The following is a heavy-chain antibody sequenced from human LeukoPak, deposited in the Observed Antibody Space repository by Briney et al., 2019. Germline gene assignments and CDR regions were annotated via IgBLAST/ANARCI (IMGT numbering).Heavy chain of an antibody. D-gene: IGHD3-10*01. CDR3: AEISFGETSLGAFDI. Sequence: PSETLSLTCTVSGVSISSSNWWSWVRQPPGKGLEWIGEIYHSGSTNYNPSLKSRVTISVDKSKNQFSLKLSSVTAADTAVYYCAEISFGETSLGAFDIWGQGTMVTVSS. CDR2: IYHSGST. V-gene: IGHV4-4*02. J-gene: IGHJ3*02. CDR1: GVSISSSNW.